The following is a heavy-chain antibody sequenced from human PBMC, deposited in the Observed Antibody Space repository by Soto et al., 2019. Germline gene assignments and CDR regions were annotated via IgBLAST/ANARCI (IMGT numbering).Heavy chain of an antibody. CDR1: GFNISNAW. CDR3: TTDSRTTLPEIRFDY. Sequence: GGSMRVSCAAAGFNISNAWRNWVSQITGKGLEWVGRVKSKTDGGSSDYAAPVKGRFAVSRDDSKNIVYLQMNSLKIEDTGVYYCTTDSRTTLPEIRFDYWGHGTQVTVSS. J-gene: IGHJ4*01. CDR2: VKSKTDGGSS. D-gene: IGHD1-26*01. V-gene: IGHV3-15*07.